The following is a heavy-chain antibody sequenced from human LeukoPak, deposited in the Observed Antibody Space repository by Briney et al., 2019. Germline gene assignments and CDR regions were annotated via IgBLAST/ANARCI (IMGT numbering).Heavy chain of an antibody. CDR3: ARGDGGYSGFELEY. V-gene: IGHV1-69*04. CDR1: GGTFSSHV. D-gene: IGHD5-12*01. CDR2: TIPFLGFA. Sequence: GASVKVSCTASGGTFSSHVISWVRQAPGHGLEWMGRTIPFLGFASYAQKFQGRVTLTADKSTSTAYMELSSLRSEDTAVYYCARGDGGYSGFELEYWGQGTLVTVSS. J-gene: IGHJ4*02.